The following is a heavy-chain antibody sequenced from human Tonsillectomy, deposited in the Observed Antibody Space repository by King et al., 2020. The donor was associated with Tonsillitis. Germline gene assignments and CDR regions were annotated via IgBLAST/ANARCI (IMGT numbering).Heavy chain of an antibody. CDR2: IHYSGST. D-gene: IGHD4-17*01. Sequence: QLQESGPGLVKPSETLSLTCTVSGGSIRSNSYYWGWILQPPGKGLELIGNIHYSGSTYYSPSLKRRVTISIDTSTNQDSLKLSSVTAADTAVYYCARDRDYGNFDYWGQGTLVTVSS. CDR1: GGSIRSNSYY. CDR3: ARDRDYGNFDY. J-gene: IGHJ4*02. V-gene: IGHV4-39*01.